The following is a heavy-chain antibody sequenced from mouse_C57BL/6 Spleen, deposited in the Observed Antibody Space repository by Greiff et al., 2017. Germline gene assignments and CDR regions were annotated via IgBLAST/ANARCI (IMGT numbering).Heavy chain of an antibody. CDR2: IYPGDGDT. Sequence: VQLVESGAELVKPGASVKISCKASGYAFSSYWMNWVKQRPGKGLEWIGQIYPGDGDTNYNGKFKGKATLTADKSSSTAYMQLSSLTSEDSAVYFCARDYGSSPYFDYWGQGTTLTVSS. CDR3: ARDYGSSPYFDY. J-gene: IGHJ2*01. D-gene: IGHD1-1*01. CDR1: GYAFSSYW. V-gene: IGHV1-80*01.